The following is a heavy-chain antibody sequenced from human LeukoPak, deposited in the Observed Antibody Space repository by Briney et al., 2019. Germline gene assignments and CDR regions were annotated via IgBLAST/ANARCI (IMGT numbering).Heavy chain of an antibody. D-gene: IGHD1-1*01. V-gene: IGHV3-33*01. CDR1: GFTFSSYG. CDR2: IWYDGSNK. J-gene: IGHJ4*02. CDR3: ARDLYNWNDGGYFDY. Sequence: GGSLRLSCAASGFTFSSYGMHWVRQAPGKGLEWVAVIWYDGSNKYYADSVKGRFTISRDNPKNTLYLQMNSLRAEDTAVYYCARDLYNWNDGGYFDYWGQGTLVTVSS.